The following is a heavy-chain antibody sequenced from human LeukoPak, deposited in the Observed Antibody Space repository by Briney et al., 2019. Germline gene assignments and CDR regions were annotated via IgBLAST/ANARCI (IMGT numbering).Heavy chain of an antibody. D-gene: IGHD3-10*01. V-gene: IGHV3-49*04. Sequence: GGSLRLSCAASGFTVSRIYMAWVRQAPGKGLEWVGFIRSKAYGGTTEYAASVKGRFTISRDDSKSIAYLQMNSLKTEDTAVYYCTREVVPYYYGSGSYYPPMYWGQGTLVTVSS. CDR2: IRSKAYGGTT. CDR3: TREVVPYYYGSGSYYPPMY. CDR1: GFTVSRIY. J-gene: IGHJ4*02.